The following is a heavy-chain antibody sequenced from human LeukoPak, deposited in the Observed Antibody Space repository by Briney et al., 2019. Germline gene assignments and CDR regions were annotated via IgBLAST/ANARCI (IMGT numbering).Heavy chain of an antibody. CDR1: GFTFSSYE. CDR3: AKGGSAYGGELLGDY. V-gene: IGHV3-48*03. CDR2: ISSSGSTI. J-gene: IGHJ4*02. D-gene: IGHD3-10*01. Sequence: QPGGSLRLSCAASGFTFSSYEMNWVRQAPGKGLEWVSYISSSGSTIYYADSVKGRFTISRDNAKNSLYLQMNSLRAEDTAVYYCAKGGSAYGGELLGDYWGQGTLVTVSS.